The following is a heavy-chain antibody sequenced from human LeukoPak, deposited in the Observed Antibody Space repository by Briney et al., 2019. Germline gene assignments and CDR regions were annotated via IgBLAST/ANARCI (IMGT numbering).Heavy chain of an antibody. CDR1: GYTFTGYY. J-gene: IGHJ4*02. V-gene: IGHV1-2*02. Sequence: ASVKFSCKASGYTFTGYYMHWVRQAPGQGLGWMGWINPNSGGTNYAQKFQGRVTMTRDTSISTAYMELSRLRSDDTAVYYCARDRHSSSWYSWGQGTLVTVSS. D-gene: IGHD6-13*01. CDR2: INPNSGGT. CDR3: ARDRHSSSWYS.